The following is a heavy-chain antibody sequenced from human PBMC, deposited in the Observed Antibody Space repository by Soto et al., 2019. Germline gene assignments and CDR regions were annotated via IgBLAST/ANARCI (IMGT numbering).Heavy chain of an antibody. Sequence: EVQLVESGGGLVKPGGPLRLSCAASAFTFSSYSMNWVRQAPGKGLEWVSSISSSSSYIYYADSVKGRFTISRDNAKNSLYLQMNSLIAEDTAVYYCARGHGATVTTSWCFDLWGRGTLVTVSS. V-gene: IGHV3-21*01. CDR3: ARGHGATVTTSWCFDL. CDR2: ISSSSSYI. D-gene: IGHD4-17*01. CDR1: AFTFSSYS. J-gene: IGHJ2*01.